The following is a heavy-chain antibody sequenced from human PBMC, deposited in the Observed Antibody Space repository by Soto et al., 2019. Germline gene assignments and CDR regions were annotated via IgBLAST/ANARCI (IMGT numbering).Heavy chain of an antibody. CDR1: GYNFAGYW. J-gene: IGHJ4*02. Sequence: GESLKISCKGSGYNFAGYWIAWVRQMPGKGLELMGIIYPSDSDTRYRPSFQGQVTISADKSISSAYLQWSSLRASDTAMYYCARGGVSTRTFDYWGQGTPVT. V-gene: IGHV5-51*01. CDR2: IYPSDSDT. D-gene: IGHD3-3*01. CDR3: ARGGVSTRTFDY.